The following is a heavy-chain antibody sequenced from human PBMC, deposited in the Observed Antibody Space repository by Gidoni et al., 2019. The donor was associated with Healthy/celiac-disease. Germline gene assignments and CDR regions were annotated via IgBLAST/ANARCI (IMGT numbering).Heavy chain of an antibody. CDR2: ISGSGDYT. D-gene: IGHD3-9*01. V-gene: IGHV3-23*01. Sequence: EVQLLESGGGLVQPGGSLRLSCAASGFTFSSYAMSWVRQAPGKGLEWVSAISGSGDYTYYTDSVKGRFTISRDNSKNTLYLKMNSLRAEDTAVYYCAGQDWFPSNFEYWGQGTLVTVSS. CDR3: AGQDWFPSNFEY. J-gene: IGHJ4*02. CDR1: GFTFSSYA.